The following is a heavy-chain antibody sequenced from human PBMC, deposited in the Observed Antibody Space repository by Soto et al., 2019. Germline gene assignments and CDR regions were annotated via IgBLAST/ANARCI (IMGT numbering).Heavy chain of an antibody. D-gene: IGHD3-22*01. J-gene: IGHJ4*02. Sequence: SETLSLTCTVSGGSVSSGSYYWSWIRQPPGKGLEWIGYIYYSGSTNYNPSLKSRVTISVDTSKNQFSLKLMSVTAADTAVYYCARHFVAVVIKGWGYWGQGTLVTVSS. CDR2: IYYSGST. V-gene: IGHV4-61*01. CDR3: ARHFVAVVIKGWGY. CDR1: GGSVSSGSYY.